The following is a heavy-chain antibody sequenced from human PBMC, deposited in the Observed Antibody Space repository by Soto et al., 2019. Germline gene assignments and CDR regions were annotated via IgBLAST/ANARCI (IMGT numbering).Heavy chain of an antibody. J-gene: IGHJ4*02. Sequence: EVQLVESGGGLVQPGGSLRLSCAVSGFTLSSYDIHWVRQTTGKGLEWVSSIGVTGDTYYLDAGKGRFTISRENARDSVYLPMNSLRAEDTAVYFCAREFCSGALCYGWYYLDHWGQGTPVTVSS. CDR1: GFTLSSYD. D-gene: IGHD2-15*01. CDR2: IGVTGDT. V-gene: IGHV3-13*01. CDR3: AREFCSGALCYGWYYLDH.